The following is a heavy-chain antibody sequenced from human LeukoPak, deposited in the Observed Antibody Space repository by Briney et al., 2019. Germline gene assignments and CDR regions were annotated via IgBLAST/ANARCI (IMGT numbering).Heavy chain of an antibody. V-gene: IGHV4-34*01. CDR3: ARSRESFGVIIPSWFDP. D-gene: IGHD3-3*01. CDR2: INHSGST. Sequence: PSETLSLTCAVYGGSFSGYYWSWIRQPPGKGLEWIGEINHSGSTNYNPSFESRVTISMDTSTNQVFLKLRSVTAADTAVYYCARSRESFGVIIPSWFDPWGQGALVTVSS. CDR1: GGSFSGYY. J-gene: IGHJ5*02.